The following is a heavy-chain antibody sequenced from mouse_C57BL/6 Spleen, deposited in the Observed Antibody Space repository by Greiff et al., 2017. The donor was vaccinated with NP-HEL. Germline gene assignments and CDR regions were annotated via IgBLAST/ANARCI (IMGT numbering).Heavy chain of an antibody. Sequence: DVKLQESGEGLVKPGGSLKLSCAASGFTFSSYAMSWVRQTPEKRLEWVAYISSGGDYIYYADTVKGRFTISRDNARNTLYLQMSSLKSEDTAMYYCTREGYSNLYFDYWGQGTTLTVSS. CDR3: TREGYSNLYFDY. CDR1: GFTFSSYA. J-gene: IGHJ2*01. D-gene: IGHD2-5*01. V-gene: IGHV5-9-1*02. CDR2: ISSGGDYI.